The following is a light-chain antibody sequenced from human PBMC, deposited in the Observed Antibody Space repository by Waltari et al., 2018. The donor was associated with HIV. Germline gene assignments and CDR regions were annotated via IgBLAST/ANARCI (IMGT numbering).Light chain of an antibody. CDR2: EVT. J-gene: IGLJ3*02. CDR3: SSYGDSLRVL. CDR1: SSDLGAYDS. V-gene: IGLV2-8*01. Sequence: QSALTQPPSASGSLGQSVPISCTGSSSDLGAYDSVSWFQQHPRSAPKLLLYEVTRRPSTVSDRFSGSRSGSTAFLTVAGLQPDDEATYFCSSYGDSLRVLFGGGTNVTVL.